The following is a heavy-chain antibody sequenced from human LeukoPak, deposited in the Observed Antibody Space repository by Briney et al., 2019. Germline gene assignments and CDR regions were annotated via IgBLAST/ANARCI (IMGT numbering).Heavy chain of an antibody. J-gene: IGHJ4*02. D-gene: IGHD1-26*01. CDR3: ARDRELGY. V-gene: IGHV4-61*01. Sequence: SETLSLTCTVSGGSISSGSYYWSWIRQSPGKGLEWIGYIYNSGSTNYNPSLKSRVSISVDTSKNQFSLKLTSVTAADTAVYYCARDRELGYWGQGTLVTVSS. CDR1: GGSISSGSYY. CDR2: IYNSGST.